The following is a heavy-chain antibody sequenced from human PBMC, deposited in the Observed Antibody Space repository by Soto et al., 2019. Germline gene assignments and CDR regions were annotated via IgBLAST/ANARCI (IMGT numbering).Heavy chain of an antibody. CDR3: AKDFTSYMEEPYYFDY. D-gene: IGHD1-26*01. CDR2: ISYDGSKK. Sequence: QVQLVESGGGVVQPGRSLRLSCRASGFTFSSYGMHWVRQAPGRGLEWVAFISYDGSKKHDADYVKGRFIISRDNSKNTLDLEMNSLRPEDTAVYYCAKDFTSYMEEPYYFDYWGQGTLVTVSS. CDR1: GFTFSSYG. J-gene: IGHJ4*02. V-gene: IGHV3-30*18.